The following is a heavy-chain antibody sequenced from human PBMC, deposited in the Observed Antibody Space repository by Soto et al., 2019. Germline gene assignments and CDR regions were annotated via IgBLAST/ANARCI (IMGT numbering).Heavy chain of an antibody. CDR1: GFTFSSYG. D-gene: IGHD1-7*01. CDR3: AKDLGPVVKLELLDWFDP. J-gene: IGHJ5*02. V-gene: IGHV3-30*18. Sequence: RGSLRLSCAASGFTFSSYGMHWVRQAPGKGLEWVAVISYDGSNKYYADSVKGRFTISRDNSKNTLYLQMNSLRAEDTAVYYCAKDLGPVVKLELLDWFDPWGQGTLVTVSS. CDR2: ISYDGSNK.